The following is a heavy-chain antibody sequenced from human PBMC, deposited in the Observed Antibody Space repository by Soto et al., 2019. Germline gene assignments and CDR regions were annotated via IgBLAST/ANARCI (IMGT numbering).Heavy chain of an antibody. CDR1: GGSFSGYY. J-gene: IGHJ5*02. D-gene: IGHD3-10*01. CDR2: INHSGST. V-gene: IGHV4-34*01. CDR3: AREEHVLLWFGALNWFDP. Sequence: SETLSLTCAVYGGSFSGYYWSWIRQPPGKGLEWIGEINHSGSTNYNPSLKSRVTISVDTSKNQFSLKLSSVTAADTAVYYCAREEHVLLWFGALNWFDPWGQGTLVTVSS.